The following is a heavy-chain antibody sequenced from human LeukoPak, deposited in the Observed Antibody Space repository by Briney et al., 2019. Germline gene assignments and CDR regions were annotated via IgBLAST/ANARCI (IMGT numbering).Heavy chain of an antibody. Sequence: PSETLSLTCAVSGGSISSSNWWSWVRQPPGKGLEWIGEIYHSGSTNYNPSLKSRVTISVDKSENQFSLKLSSVTAADTAVYYCARVLGAAAPGYYYYYGMDVWGKGTTVTVSS. CDR3: ARVLGAAAPGYYYYYGMDV. J-gene: IGHJ6*04. V-gene: IGHV4-4*02. D-gene: IGHD6-13*01. CDR2: IYHSGST. CDR1: GGSISSSNW.